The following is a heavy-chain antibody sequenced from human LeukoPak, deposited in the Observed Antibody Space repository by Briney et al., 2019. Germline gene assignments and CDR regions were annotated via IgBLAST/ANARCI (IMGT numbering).Heavy chain of an antibody. Sequence: GASVKVSCKASGYSFTSYGISWVRQAPGQGLEWMGWINAYNDNTNYARKLQGRVTMTTDTSTITAYMELRSLRSDDTAVYYCARDIGPYCTSTSCYAGVFDSWGQGTLVTVSS. V-gene: IGHV1-18*04. J-gene: IGHJ4*02. CDR3: ARDIGPYCTSTSCYAGVFDS. D-gene: IGHD2-2*01. CDR2: INAYNDNT. CDR1: GYSFTSYG.